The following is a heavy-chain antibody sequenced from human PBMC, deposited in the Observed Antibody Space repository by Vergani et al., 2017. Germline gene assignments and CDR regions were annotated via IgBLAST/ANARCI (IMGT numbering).Heavy chain of an antibody. CDR2: ISGSGGST. D-gene: IGHD3-10*01. CDR3: AKDRRGITMVRGVLDDY. J-gene: IGHJ4*02. CDR1: GFTFSSYA. V-gene: IGHV3-23*04. Sequence: VQLVESGGGLVKPGGSLRLSCAASGFTFSSYAMSWVRQAPGKGLEWVSAISGSGGSTYYADSVKGRFTISRDNSKNTLYLQMNSLRAEDTAVYYCAKDRRGITMVRGVLDDYWGQGTLVTVSS.